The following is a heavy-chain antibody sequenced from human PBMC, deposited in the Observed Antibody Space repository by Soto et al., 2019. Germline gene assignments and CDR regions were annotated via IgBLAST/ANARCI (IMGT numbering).Heavy chain of an antibody. CDR1: GFTFSKYG. V-gene: IGHV3-33*01. D-gene: IGHD1-1*01. CDR2: IWHDGKNK. CDR3: ARDPGNDAAIDY. J-gene: IGHJ4*02. Sequence: QVQLVESGGGVVQPGTSLRLSCAASGFTFSKYGLHGVRQAPGKGLEWVAVIWHDGKNKDYADSVKGRFTVSRDNSNNVLSLEMNSLRAEDTAVYHCARDPGNDAAIDYWGQGTLVTVSS.